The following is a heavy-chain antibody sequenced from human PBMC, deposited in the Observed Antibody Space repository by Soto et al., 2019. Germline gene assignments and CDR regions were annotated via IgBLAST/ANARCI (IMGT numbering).Heavy chain of an antibody. J-gene: IGHJ4*02. D-gene: IGHD6-6*01. CDR3: SYFEYSSSNY. CDR1: GFSLSTSGVG. V-gene: IGHV2-5*02. Sequence: QITLKESGPTLVKPTQTLTLTCTFSGFSLSTSGVGVGWIGQPPGKALEWLALIYWDDDKRYSPYLKSRVTLTQDTSKNQVVLTMTNMDPVVTATYYCSYFEYSSSNYCGQGTLVTVSS. CDR2: IYWDDDK.